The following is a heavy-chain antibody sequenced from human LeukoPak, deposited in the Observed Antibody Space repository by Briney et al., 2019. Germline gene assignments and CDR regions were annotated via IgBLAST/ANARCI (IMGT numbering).Heavy chain of an antibody. CDR2: IYTSGST. V-gene: IGHV4-4*09. D-gene: IGHD3-3*01. J-gene: IGHJ5*02. CDR1: GGSISSYY. CDR3: ASGLRSLMST. Sequence: SETLSLTCTVAGGSISSYYWSWIRQPPGKGLEWIGYIYTSGSTNYNPSLKSRVTISVDTSKNQFSLKLSSVTAADTAVYYCASGLRSLMSTWGQGTLVTVSS.